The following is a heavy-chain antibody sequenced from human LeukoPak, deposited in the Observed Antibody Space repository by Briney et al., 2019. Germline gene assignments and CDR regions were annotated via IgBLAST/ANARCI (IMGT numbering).Heavy chain of an antibody. V-gene: IGHV3-21*04. D-gene: IGHD6-13*01. Sequence: GGSLGLSCVASGFTFSTFSMNWVRQAPGKGLEWVSSISSGSRYIYYADSMKGRFTISRDNAKNSLYLQMNSLRAEDTALYYCATGVLAAVGTWYFDLWGRGTLVTVSS. CDR2: ISSGSRYI. CDR3: ATGVLAAVGTWYFDL. CDR1: GFTFSTFS. J-gene: IGHJ2*01.